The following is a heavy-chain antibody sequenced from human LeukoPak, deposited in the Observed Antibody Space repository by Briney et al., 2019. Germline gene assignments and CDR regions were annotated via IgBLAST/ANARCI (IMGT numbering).Heavy chain of an antibody. CDR2: INPSGGSI. J-gene: IGHJ4*02. Sequence: ASVKVSCKASGYIFTSYYMYWVRQAPGQGLEWMGIINPSGGSIRYAQKFQGRVTMTRDTSISTAYMELSRLRSDDTAVYYCARDLLEGGGTYYYGSGSSYWGQGTLVTVSS. CDR3: ARDLLEGGGTYYYGSGSSY. D-gene: IGHD3-10*01. V-gene: IGHV1-46*01. CDR1: GYIFTSYY.